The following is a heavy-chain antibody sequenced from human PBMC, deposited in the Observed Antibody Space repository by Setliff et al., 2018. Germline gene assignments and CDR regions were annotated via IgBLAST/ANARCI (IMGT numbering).Heavy chain of an antibody. J-gene: IGHJ6*02. CDR1: GFTFSSYA. CDR2: ISASGRTT. CDR3: AKDRGYGMDV. V-gene: IGHV3-23*01. Sequence: GGSLRLSCAASGFTFSSYAMSWVRQAPGKGLEWVSAISASGRTTYSADSVKGRFTISRDNSKNTLSLQMNSLRAEDTAVYYCAKDRGYGMDVWGQGTTVTV.